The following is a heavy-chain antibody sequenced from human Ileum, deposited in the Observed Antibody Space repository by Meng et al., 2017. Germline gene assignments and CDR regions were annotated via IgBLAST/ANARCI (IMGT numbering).Heavy chain of an antibody. J-gene: IGHJ6*02. Sequence: GSLRLSCAVYGGSFSGYYWSWIRQPPGKGLEWIGEINHSGSTNYNPSLKSRVTISVDTSKNQFSLKLSSVTAADTAVYYCARVIYYGSGSLDGMDVWGQGTMVTVSS. D-gene: IGHD3-10*01. CDR1: GGSFSGYY. V-gene: IGHV4-34*01. CDR2: INHSGST. CDR3: ARVIYYGSGSLDGMDV.